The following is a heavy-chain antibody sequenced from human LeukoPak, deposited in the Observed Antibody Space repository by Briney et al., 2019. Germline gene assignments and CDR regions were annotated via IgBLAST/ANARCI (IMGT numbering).Heavy chain of an antibody. CDR2: IWYDGSNK. J-gene: IGHJ3*02. CDR3: AKDGVSGSYYSDAFDI. D-gene: IGHD1-26*01. CDR1: GFTFSSYG. Sequence: GGSLRLSCAASGFTFSSYGMHSVRQAPGKELEWVAVIWYDGSNKYYADSVKGRFTISRDNSKNTLYLQMNSLRAEDTAVYYCAKDGVSGSYYSDAFDIWGQGTMVTVSS. V-gene: IGHV3-33*06.